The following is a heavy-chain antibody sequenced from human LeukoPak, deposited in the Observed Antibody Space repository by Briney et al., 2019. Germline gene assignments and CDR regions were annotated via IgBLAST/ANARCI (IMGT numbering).Heavy chain of an antibody. CDR2: INSDGSST. D-gene: IGHD4-17*01. V-gene: IGHV3-74*01. CDR3: ARDQHGDYVFDY. CDR1: GFTFSSYW. Sequence: PGGSLGLSCAASGFTFSSYWMHWVRQAPGKGLVWVSRINSDGSSTSYADSVKGRFAISRDNAKNTLYLQMNSLRAEDTAVYYCARDQHGDYVFDYWGQGTLVTVSS. J-gene: IGHJ4*02.